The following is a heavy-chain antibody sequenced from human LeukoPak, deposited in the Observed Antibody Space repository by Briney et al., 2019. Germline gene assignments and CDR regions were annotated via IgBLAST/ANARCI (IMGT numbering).Heavy chain of an antibody. CDR1: GFTFSSYA. CDR2: IYSGGST. V-gene: IGHV3-66*01. D-gene: IGHD6-19*01. CDR3: ARVKWLDATYYFDY. J-gene: IGHJ4*02. Sequence: GGSLRLSCAASGFTFSSYAMSWVRQAPGKGLEWVSVIYSGGSTYYADSVKGRFTISRDNSKNTLYLQMNSLRAEDTAVYYCARVKWLDATYYFDYWGQGTLVTVSS.